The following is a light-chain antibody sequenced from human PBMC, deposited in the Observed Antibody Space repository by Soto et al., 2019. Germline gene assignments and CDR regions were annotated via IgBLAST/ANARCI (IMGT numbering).Light chain of an antibody. J-gene: IGKJ4*01. CDR1: QSIRSSD. CDR2: GTS. Sequence: EIVLTQSPGTLSLSPGDRATLSCRASQSIRSSDLAWYQQLPGQPPRLLLYGTSNRATGIPTRCSGSGSRKDFTLTISRLEPEDFALYYCQHYTASLALTFGGGTKVAIK. V-gene: IGKV3-20*01. CDR3: QHYTASLALT.